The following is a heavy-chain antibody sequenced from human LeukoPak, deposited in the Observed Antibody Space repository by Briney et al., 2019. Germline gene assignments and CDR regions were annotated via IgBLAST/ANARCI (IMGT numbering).Heavy chain of an antibody. CDR1: GGSLNNRNYY. V-gene: IGHV4-39*07. CDR3: AREVPSNSGPRFDY. Sequence: PSETLSLTCTVSGGSLNNRNYYWGWIRQPPGKGLEWIGSIYYSGSTYFNPSLSSRVTISVDTSKNQFSLKLTSVTAADTAVYYCAREVPSNSGPRFDYWGQGTLVTVSS. J-gene: IGHJ4*02. CDR2: IYYSGST. D-gene: IGHD4-23*01.